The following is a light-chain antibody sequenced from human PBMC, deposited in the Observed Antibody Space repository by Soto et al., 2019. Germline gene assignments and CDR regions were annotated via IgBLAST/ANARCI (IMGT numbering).Light chain of an antibody. Sequence: EIVLTQSPGTLSLSPGERATLSCRASQSVSSSYFAWYQQRFGQAPRLLIYGASSRATGIPDRFSGSGSGTDFTLTISRLEPEDFAVYYCQQYGSSSWTFGQGTRLEI. CDR1: QSVSSSY. J-gene: IGKJ5*01. CDR3: QQYGSSSWT. V-gene: IGKV3-20*01. CDR2: GAS.